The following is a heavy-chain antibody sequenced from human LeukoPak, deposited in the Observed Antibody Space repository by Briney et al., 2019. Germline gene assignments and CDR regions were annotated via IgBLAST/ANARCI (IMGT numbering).Heavy chain of an antibody. CDR1: GFTFDDYA. D-gene: IGHD5-12*01. J-gene: IGHJ3*02. CDR3: AKDQGYSGYDRDAFDI. V-gene: IGHV3-9*01. CDR2: ISWSSGST. Sequence: PGGSLRLSCAASGFTFDDYAMHWVRQAPGKGLEWVSGISWSSGSTGYADSVKGRFTISRDNAKNSLYLQMNSLRAEDTAVYYCAKDQGYSGYDRDAFDIWGQGTMVTVSS.